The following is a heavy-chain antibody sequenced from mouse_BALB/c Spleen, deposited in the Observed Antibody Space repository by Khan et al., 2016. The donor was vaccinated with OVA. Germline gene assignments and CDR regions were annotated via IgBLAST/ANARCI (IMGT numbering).Heavy chain of an antibody. Sequence: EVELVESGGGVVKPGGSLTLSCSASGFTFSSFAMSWVRQTPEKRLEWVATISTGGHYTFYPDSVKGRFTISRDNARNTLYLQMSSLSSEDTAMYYCARSLVDYYAMDYWGQGTTGTVSS. CDR3: ARSLVDYYAMDY. CDR2: ISTGGHYT. CDR1: GFTFSSFA. J-gene: IGHJ4*01. D-gene: IGHD2-2*01. V-gene: IGHV5-9-3*01.